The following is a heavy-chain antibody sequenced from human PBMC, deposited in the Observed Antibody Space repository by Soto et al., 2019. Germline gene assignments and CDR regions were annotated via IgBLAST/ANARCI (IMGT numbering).Heavy chain of an antibody. CDR3: ARGLQGYYYDSSGYFNY. V-gene: IGHV4-34*01. D-gene: IGHD3-22*01. Sequence: SETLSLTCAVYGGSFSGYYWSWIRQPPGKGLEWIGEINHSGSTNYNPSLKSRVTISVDTSKNQFSLKLSSVTAADTAVYYCARGLQGYYYDSSGYFNYWGQGTLVTVSS. CDR1: GGSFSGYY. CDR2: INHSGST. J-gene: IGHJ4*02.